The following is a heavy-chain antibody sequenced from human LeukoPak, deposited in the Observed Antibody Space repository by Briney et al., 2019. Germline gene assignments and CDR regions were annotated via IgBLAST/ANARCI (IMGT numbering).Heavy chain of an antibody. D-gene: IGHD6-19*01. CDR3: ASHSSGRSWFDP. CDR2: IYYSGST. Sequence: PSETLSLTCTVSGGSISSGDYYWSWIRQPPGKGLEWIGYIYYSGSTYYNPSLKSRVTISVDTSKNQFSLKLSSVTAADTAVYYCASHSSGRSWFDPWGQGTLVTVSS. CDR1: GGSISSGDYY. J-gene: IGHJ5*02. V-gene: IGHV4-30-4*01.